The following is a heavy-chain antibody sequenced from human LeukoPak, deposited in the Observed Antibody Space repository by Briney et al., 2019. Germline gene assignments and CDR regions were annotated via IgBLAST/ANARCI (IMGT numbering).Heavy chain of an antibody. Sequence: GSLRLSCAASGFTFSYYTMNWVRQAPGKGLEWVSSISGSRGSIYYADSVKGRFTISRDNAENSLYLQMNTLRAEDTAVYYCARDILTAPRYFDYWGQGTLVTVSS. CDR1: GFTFSYYT. J-gene: IGHJ4*02. V-gene: IGHV3-21*01. CDR2: ISGSRGSI. CDR3: ARDILTAPRYFDY. D-gene: IGHD2-8*02.